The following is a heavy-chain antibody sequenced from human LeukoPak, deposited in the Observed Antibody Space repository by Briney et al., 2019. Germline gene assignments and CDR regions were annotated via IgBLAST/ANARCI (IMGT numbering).Heavy chain of an antibody. D-gene: IGHD2-2*02. CDR1: GLTFSDYW. J-gene: IGHJ4*02. V-gene: IGHV3-74*01. CDR3: AKDLDCSSTSCYNIDY. Sequence: GGSLRLSCAASGLTFSDYWMHWVRQAPGKGLVWVSRINSDGSSTSYADSVKGRFTISRDNAKNTLYLQMNSLRAEDTAVYYCAKDLDCSSTSCYNIDYWGQGTLVTVSS. CDR2: INSDGSST.